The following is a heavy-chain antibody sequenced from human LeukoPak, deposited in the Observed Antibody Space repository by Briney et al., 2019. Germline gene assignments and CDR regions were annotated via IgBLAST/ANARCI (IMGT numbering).Heavy chain of an antibody. CDR3: ARLRYYYDIWYDY. D-gene: IGHD3-22*01. J-gene: IGHJ4*02. Sequence: SETLSLTCAVYGGSFSGYYWSWIRQPPGKGLEWIGETNHSGSTNYNPSLKSRVTISVDTSKNQFSLKLSSVTAADTAVYYCARLRYYYDIWYDYWGQGTLVTVSS. CDR1: GGSFSGYY. V-gene: IGHV4-34*01. CDR2: TNHSGST.